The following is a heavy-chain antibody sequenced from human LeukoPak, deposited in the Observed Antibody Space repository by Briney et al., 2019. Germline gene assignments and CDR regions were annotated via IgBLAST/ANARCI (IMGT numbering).Heavy chain of an antibody. J-gene: IGHJ4*02. D-gene: IGHD3-22*01. V-gene: IGHV3-48*03. CDR1: GFTFSSYE. CDR2: ISSSGSTI. Sequence: GGSLRLSCAASGFTFSSYEMNWVRQAPGKGLEWVSYISSSGSTIYYADSVKGRFTISRDNSKNTLYLQMSSLRVDDTAVYYCVKDLYYDNSGYYSGAFDYWGQGTLVTVSS. CDR3: VKDLYYDNSGYYSGAFDY.